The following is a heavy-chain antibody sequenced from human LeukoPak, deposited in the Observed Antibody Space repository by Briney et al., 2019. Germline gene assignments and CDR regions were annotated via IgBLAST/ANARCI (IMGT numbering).Heavy chain of an antibody. J-gene: IGHJ6*02. CDR1: GYTFTGYY. V-gene: IGHV1-2*02. CDR2: INPNSSGT. CDR3: ARGLPPETIFGTIIYYPMEV. Sequence: GASVKVSCKASGYTFTGYYMHWVRQAPGPGLELIPWINPNSSGTNYAQKFQGRVTMTRDTSTSTAYMELTRLRSDDTAVYYCARGLPPETIFGTIIYYPMEVWGQGTTVTVSS. D-gene: IGHD3-3*01.